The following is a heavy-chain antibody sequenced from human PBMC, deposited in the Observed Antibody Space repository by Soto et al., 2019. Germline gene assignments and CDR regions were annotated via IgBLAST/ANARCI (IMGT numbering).Heavy chain of an antibody. V-gene: IGHV3-48*02. J-gene: IGHJ4*02. D-gene: IGHD6-13*01. Sequence: EVQLVESGGGLVQPGGSLRLSCAASGFTFSGYSINWVRQAPGKGLEWVSYISSSGSTIYYADSVKGRFIISRDNVKNSLYLQMNSLRDEDTAVYHCARATETRSSCPDYWGQGTLVTVSS. CDR3: ARATETRSSCPDY. CDR2: ISSSGSTI. CDR1: GFTFSGYS.